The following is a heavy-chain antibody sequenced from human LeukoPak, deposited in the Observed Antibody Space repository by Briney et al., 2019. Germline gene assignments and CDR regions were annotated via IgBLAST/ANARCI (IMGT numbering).Heavy chain of an antibody. CDR3: ARRRGIAARPIDY. CDR1: GGSISSSSYY. J-gene: IGHJ4*02. CDR2: IYYSGST. Sequence: SETLSLTCTVSGGSISSSSYYWGWIRQPPGKGLEWIGSIYYSGSTYYNPSLKSRVTISVDTSKNQFSLKLSSVTAADTAVYYCARRRGIAARPIDYWGQGTLVTVSS. V-gene: IGHV4-39*01. D-gene: IGHD6-6*01.